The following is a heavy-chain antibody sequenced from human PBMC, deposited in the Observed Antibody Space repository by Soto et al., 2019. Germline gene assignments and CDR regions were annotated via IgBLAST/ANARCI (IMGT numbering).Heavy chain of an antibody. CDR1: GFTVSSNY. Sequence: GGSLRLSCAASGFTVSSNYMSWVRQAPGKGLEWVSVIYSGGSTYYADSVKGRFTISRDNSKNTLYLQMNSLRAEDTAVYYCARLRSGWYNAFDIWGQGTMVTVSS. J-gene: IGHJ3*02. V-gene: IGHV3-53*01. CDR2: IYSGGST. D-gene: IGHD6-19*01. CDR3: ARLRSGWYNAFDI.